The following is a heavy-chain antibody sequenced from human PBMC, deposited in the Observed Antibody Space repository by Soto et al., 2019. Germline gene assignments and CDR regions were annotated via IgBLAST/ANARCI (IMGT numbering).Heavy chain of an antibody. J-gene: IGHJ4*02. CDR2: IYYSGST. D-gene: IGHD5-18*01. V-gene: IGHV4-30-4*01. Sequence: QVQLQESGPGLVKPSQTLSLTCTVSGGSISSGDYYWSWIRQPPGKGLEWIGYIYYSGSTYYNPSLTTRVTISVDTSKNQFSLKLSFVTAADTAVYYCASNSYGYISYDYWGQGTLVTVSS. CDR3: ASNSYGYISYDY. CDR1: GGSISSGDYY.